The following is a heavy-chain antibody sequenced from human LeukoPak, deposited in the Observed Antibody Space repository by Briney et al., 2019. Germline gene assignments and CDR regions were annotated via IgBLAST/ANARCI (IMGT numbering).Heavy chain of an antibody. J-gene: IGHJ4*02. V-gene: IGHV3-23*01. D-gene: IGHD1-14*01. CDR2: ISGSGGST. CDR3: VRDSFTGTWHEEGRDY. CDR1: GFTFSSYA. Sequence: SGGSLRLSCAASGFTFSSYAMSWVRQAPGKGLEWVSAISGSGGSTYYADSVKGRFTISRDNSKNTLYLQMNSLRAEDTAVYYCVRDSFTGTWHEEGRDYWGQGTLVTVSS.